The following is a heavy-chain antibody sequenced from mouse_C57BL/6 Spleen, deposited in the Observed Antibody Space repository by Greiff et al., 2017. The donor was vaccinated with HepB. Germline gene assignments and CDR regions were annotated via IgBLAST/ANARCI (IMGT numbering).Heavy chain of an antibody. J-gene: IGHJ4*01. CDR2: IWSGGST. CDR1: GFSLTSYG. V-gene: IGHV2-2*01. Sequence: VQLMESGPGLVQPSQSLSITCTVSGFSLTSYGVHWVRQSPGKGLEWLGVIWSGGSTDYNAAFISRLSISKDNSKSQVFFKMNSLQADDTAIYYCARNRIYDGYYYAMDYWGQGTSVTVSS. D-gene: IGHD2-3*01. CDR3: ARNRIYDGYYYAMDY.